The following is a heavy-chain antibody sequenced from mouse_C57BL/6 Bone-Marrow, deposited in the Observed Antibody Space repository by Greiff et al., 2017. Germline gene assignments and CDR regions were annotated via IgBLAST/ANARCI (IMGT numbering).Heavy chain of an antibody. CDR2: ISSGGSYT. J-gene: IGHJ3*01. Sequence: EVQLVESGGDLVKPGGSLKLSCAASGFTFSSYVMSWVRQTPDKRLEWVATISSGGSYTYYPDSVKGRFTISRDNAKNTLYLQMSSLKSEDTAMYYCARHRLYYGSSYEFAYWGQGTLVTVSA. V-gene: IGHV5-6*01. CDR3: ARHRLYYGSSYEFAY. D-gene: IGHD1-1*01. CDR1: GFTFSSYV.